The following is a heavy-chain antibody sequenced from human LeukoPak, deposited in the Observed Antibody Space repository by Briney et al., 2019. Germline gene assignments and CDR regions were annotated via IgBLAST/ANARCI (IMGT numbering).Heavy chain of an antibody. J-gene: IGHJ4*02. Sequence: PGGSLRLSCAASGLAFSSYAMSWVRQAPGKGLEWVSTISVASNTFYADSVKGRFTISRANSRNTVYLQMTSLRAVVTAVYYCADYGVSGVRNNFYWGQGTLVTVSS. CDR2: ISVASNT. CDR3: ADYGVSGVRNNFY. V-gene: IGHV3-23*01. D-gene: IGHD3-3*01. CDR1: GLAFSSYA.